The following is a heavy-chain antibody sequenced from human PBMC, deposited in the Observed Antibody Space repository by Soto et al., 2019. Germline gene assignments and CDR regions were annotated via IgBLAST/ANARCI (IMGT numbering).Heavy chain of an antibody. J-gene: IGHJ6*02. CDR3: AKDSLPRAYVPYYGMDV. CDR1: GFTFSSYA. Sequence: EVQLLESGGGLVQPGGSLSLSCAASGFTFSSYAMSWVRQAPGKWLEWVSAISGSGGSTYYADSVKGLFTISKDNAKNTLYMQMNSLRDEDTAVYYCAKDSLPRAYVPYYGMDVWCQGTTVTVS. CDR2: ISGSGGST. V-gene: IGHV3-23*01. D-gene: IGHD2-2*01.